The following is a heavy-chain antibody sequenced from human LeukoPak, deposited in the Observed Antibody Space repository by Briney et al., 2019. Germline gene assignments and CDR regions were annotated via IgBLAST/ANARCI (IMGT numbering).Heavy chain of an antibody. J-gene: IGHJ4*02. Sequence: ASVKVSCKASGYTLSTYTMHWLRQAPGQRPKWMGCIYAGNGNVKYSQNFQGRVSITRDTSASTAYMELRSLRSEDTAVYYCAREVAIWGQGTLVTVSS. CDR1: GYTLSTYT. V-gene: IGHV1-3*01. CDR3: AREVAI. CDR2: IYAGNGNV. D-gene: IGHD2-15*01.